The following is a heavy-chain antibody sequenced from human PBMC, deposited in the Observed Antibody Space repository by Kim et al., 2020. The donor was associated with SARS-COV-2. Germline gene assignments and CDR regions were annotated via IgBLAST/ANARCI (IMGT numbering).Heavy chain of an antibody. D-gene: IGHD6-19*01. J-gene: IGHJ3*02. CDR3: ARETTAVAGAFDI. CDR1: GYTFTSYY. V-gene: IGHV1-46*01. Sequence: ASVKVSCKASGYTFTSYYMHWVRQAPGQGLEWMGIINLSGGSTSYAQKFQGRVTMTRDTSTSTVYMELSSLRSEDTAVYYCARETTAVAGAFDIWGQGTMVTVSS. CDR2: INLSGGST.